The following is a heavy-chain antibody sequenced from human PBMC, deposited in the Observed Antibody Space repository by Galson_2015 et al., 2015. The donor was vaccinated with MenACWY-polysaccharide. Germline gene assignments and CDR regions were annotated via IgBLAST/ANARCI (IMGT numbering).Heavy chain of an antibody. CDR1: GSRFSHSG. D-gene: IGHD6-13*01. CDR2: IQYDGSKI. CDR3: AREGSRIVFHAFDT. V-gene: IGHV3-33*01. Sequence: SLRLSCAASGSRFSHSGMHWVRQAPGKGLEWVAVIQYDGSKIVYADSVKGRFTISRDNSKNTLFLEMNPLGAEDTAVYYCAREGSRIVFHAFDTWGQGTMVTVSS. J-gene: IGHJ3*02.